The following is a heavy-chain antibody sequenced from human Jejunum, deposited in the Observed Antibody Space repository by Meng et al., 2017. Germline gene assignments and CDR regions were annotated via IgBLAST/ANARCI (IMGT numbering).Heavy chain of an antibody. D-gene: IGHD1-26*01. Sequence: LVESGVDWAKPGGSLRLSCVASGVRFSDDHMAWIRQAPGKGLEWISYISVGGSIIYYADSVKGRFTISRDDAKNSVYLQMNSLRAEDTAVYYCARDGRHRRFDSWGQGTLVTVSS. CDR1: GVRFSDDH. J-gene: IGHJ5*01. CDR2: ISVGGSII. V-gene: IGHV3-11*01. CDR3: ARDGRHRRFDS.